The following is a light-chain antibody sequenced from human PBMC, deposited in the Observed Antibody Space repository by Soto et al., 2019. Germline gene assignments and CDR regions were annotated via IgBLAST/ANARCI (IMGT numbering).Light chain of an antibody. CDR1: QSVSNN. CDR3: QQYNNWPPWT. V-gene: IGKV3-15*01. Sequence: ILMTQSPATLSVSPGERATLSCRASQSVSNNLAWYQQKPGQAPRLLIYDASTRATGIPARFSGGGSGTEFTLTISGLQFEDFAVYYCQQYNNWPPWTFGQGTKVEIK. J-gene: IGKJ1*01. CDR2: DAS.